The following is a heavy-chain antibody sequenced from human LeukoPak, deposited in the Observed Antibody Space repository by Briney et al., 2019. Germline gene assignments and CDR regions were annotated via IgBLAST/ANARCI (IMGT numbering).Heavy chain of an antibody. CDR1: GYTFIGYY. D-gene: IGHD3-9*01. J-gene: IGHJ4*02. CDR3: ARRTGYYMGY. CDR2: INPNSGGT. V-gene: IGHV1-2*02. Sequence: ASVKVSCKASGYTFIGYYIHWVRQAPGQGLEWMGWINPNSGGTNYAQKFQGRVTMTRDRSISTAYMEVRSLRSDDTAVYYCARRTGYYMGYWGQGTLVTVSS.